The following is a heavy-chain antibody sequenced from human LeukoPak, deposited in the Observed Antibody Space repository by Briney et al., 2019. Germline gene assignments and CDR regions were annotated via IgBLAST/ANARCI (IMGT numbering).Heavy chain of an antibody. Sequence: GGSLRLSCAASGFTFSSYSMNWVRQAPGKGLEWVSSISSSSSYIYYADSVEGRFTISRDNAKNSLYLQMNSLRAEDTAVYYCARTYKGRDASDIWGQGTMVTVSS. D-gene: IGHD1-1*01. V-gene: IGHV3-21*01. CDR2: ISSSSSYI. CDR1: GFTFSSYS. J-gene: IGHJ3*02. CDR3: ARTYKGRDASDI.